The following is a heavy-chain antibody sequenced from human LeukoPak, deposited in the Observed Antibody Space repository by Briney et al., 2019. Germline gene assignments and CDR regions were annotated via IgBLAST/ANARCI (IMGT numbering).Heavy chain of an antibody. Sequence: KFQGRVTITTDESTSTAYMELSSLRSEDTAVYYCARDSSPVHGSSYAFDIWGQGTMVTVSS. CDR3: ARDSSPVHGSSYAFDI. V-gene: IGHV1-69*05. J-gene: IGHJ3*02. D-gene: IGHD6-6*01.